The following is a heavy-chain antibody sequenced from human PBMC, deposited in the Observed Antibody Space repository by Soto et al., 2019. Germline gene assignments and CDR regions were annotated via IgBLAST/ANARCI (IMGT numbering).Heavy chain of an antibody. Sequence: TLSLTCTVSGDSITSGVHYWSWIRQRPGKGLEWIGYIFYSGISYYNPSLRSRVTISVDTSKNQFSLTLSSVTAADTAVYYCAKDPWGAYCGGDCRLDYWGQGTLVTVSS. CDR1: GDSITSGVHY. V-gene: IGHV4-31*03. J-gene: IGHJ4*02. D-gene: IGHD2-21*02. CDR3: AKDPWGAYCGGDCRLDY. CDR2: IFYSGIS.